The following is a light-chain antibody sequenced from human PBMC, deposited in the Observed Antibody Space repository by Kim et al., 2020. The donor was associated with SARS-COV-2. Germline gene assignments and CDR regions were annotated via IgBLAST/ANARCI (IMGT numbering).Light chain of an antibody. J-gene: IGKJ2*01. CDR1: QSVSSN. CDR3: QQYNNWPYT. Sequence: SWSPGERAPLSCRASQSVSSNLAWYQQNPGQAPRLLIYGASTRATGIPARFSGSGSGTEFTLTISSLQSEDFAVYYCQQYNNWPYTFGQGTKLEI. V-gene: IGKV3-15*01. CDR2: GAS.